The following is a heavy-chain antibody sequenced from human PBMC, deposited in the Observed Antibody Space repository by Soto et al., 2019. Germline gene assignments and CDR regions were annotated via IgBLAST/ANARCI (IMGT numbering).Heavy chain of an antibody. J-gene: IGHJ4*02. CDR1: GGSISSSSYY. CDR2: IYYSGST. Sequence: SETLSLTCTVSGGSISSSSYYWGWIRQPPGKGLEWIGSIYYSGSTYYNPSLKSRVTISVDTSKNQFSLKLSSVTAADTAVYYCARQEWELLGAYFDYWGQGTLVTVSS. V-gene: IGHV4-39*01. D-gene: IGHD1-26*01. CDR3: ARQEWELLGAYFDY.